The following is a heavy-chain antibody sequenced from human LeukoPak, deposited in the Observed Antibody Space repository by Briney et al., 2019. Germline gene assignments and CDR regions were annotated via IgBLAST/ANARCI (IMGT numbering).Heavy chain of an antibody. CDR1: GGSISSYY. V-gene: IGHV4-34*01. CDR3: ARGLYSYGS. Sequence: SETLSLTCTVSGGSISSYYWSWIRQPPGKGLEWIGEINHSGSTNYNPSLKSRVTISVDTSKNQFSLKLSSVTAADTAVYYCARGLYSYGSWGQGTLVTVSS. J-gene: IGHJ5*02. D-gene: IGHD5-18*01. CDR2: INHSGST.